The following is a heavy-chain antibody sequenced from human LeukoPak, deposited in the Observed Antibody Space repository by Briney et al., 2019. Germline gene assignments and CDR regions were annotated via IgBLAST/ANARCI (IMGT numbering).Heavy chain of an antibody. CDR2: IYYSGST. CDR1: GCSISTYY. CDR3: AGVRLGERIDY. J-gene: IGHJ4*02. V-gene: IGHV4-59*01. D-gene: IGHD3-16*01. Sequence: SESLSLTCTVSGCSISTYYWTWIRQPPGKGLEWVGYIYYSGSTNYNPSLKSRVTISVNTSKNQFSLKLSAGTAADTAAYYCAGVRLGERIDYWGQGTLVTVSS.